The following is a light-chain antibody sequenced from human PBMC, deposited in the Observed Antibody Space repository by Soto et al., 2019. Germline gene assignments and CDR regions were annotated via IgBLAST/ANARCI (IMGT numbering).Light chain of an antibody. CDR1: QSINRW. CDR2: DAS. Sequence: DIHMTQSPSTLSASVGDRVTITCRASQSINRWLAWYQQKPGRAPKVLSYDASNLESGVPSMFSGSGSGTEFTLTITSLQPYYSATYSCQQYTSYPTFGQGTKVDIK. J-gene: IGKJ1*01. CDR3: QQYTSYPT. V-gene: IGKV1-5*01.